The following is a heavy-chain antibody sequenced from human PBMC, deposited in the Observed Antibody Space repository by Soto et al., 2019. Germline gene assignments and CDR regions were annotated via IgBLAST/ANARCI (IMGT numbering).Heavy chain of an antibody. CDR1: GFTFSSYA. J-gene: IGHJ4*02. V-gene: IGHV3-30-3*01. CDR2: ISYDGSNK. Sequence: GGSLRLSCAASGFTFSSYAMHWVRQAPGKGLEWVAVISYDGSNKYYADSVKGRFTISRDNSKNTLYLQMNSLRAEDTAVYYCARAGVAVAGAFDYWGQGTLVTV. CDR3: ARAGVAVAGAFDY. D-gene: IGHD6-19*01.